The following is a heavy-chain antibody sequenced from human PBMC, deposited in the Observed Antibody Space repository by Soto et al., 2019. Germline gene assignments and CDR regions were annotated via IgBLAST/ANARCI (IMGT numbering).Heavy chain of an antibody. CDR1: GFTFSSYA. Sequence: RLSCAASGFTFSSYAMSWVRQAPGKGLEWVSSISGSGGGTYYADSVKGRFTFSRDNSKNTLYLQMNSLRAEDTAVYYCAKFGMATTKRSPPYYIDYWGQGALATVSS. J-gene: IGHJ4*02. CDR3: AKFGMATTKRSPPYYIDY. D-gene: IGHD1-1*01. V-gene: IGHV3-23*01. CDR2: ISGSGGGT.